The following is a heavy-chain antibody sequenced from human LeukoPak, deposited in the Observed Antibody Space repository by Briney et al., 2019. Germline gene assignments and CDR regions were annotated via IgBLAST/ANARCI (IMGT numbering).Heavy chain of an antibody. CDR3: ARDSPIPGGGGSHFDY. J-gene: IGHJ4*02. Sequence: RPGGSLRLSCGASGFTVGTNCVNWVRQAPGKGLMWVSVICSGGTTYYADSVKGRFTVSTDSSKNMLYLQMNSLRPEDTAVYYCARDSPIPGGGGSHFDYWGQGTLVTVSS. D-gene: IGHD1-20*01. CDR1: GFTVGTNC. V-gene: IGHV3-66*01. CDR2: ICSGGTT.